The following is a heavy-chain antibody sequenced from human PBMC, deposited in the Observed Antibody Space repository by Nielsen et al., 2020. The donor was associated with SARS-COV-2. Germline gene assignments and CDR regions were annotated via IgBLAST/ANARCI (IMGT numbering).Heavy chain of an antibody. D-gene: IGHD3-22*01. Sequence: SETLSLTCTVSGGSISSYYWSWIRQPPGKGLEWIGYIYYSGSTYYNPSLKSRVTISVDTSKNQFSLKLSSVTAADTAVCYCARAPITMIVVVNAFDIWGQGTMVTVSS. J-gene: IGHJ3*02. CDR2: IYYSGST. CDR1: GGSISSYY. V-gene: IGHV4-59*12. CDR3: ARAPITMIVVVNAFDI.